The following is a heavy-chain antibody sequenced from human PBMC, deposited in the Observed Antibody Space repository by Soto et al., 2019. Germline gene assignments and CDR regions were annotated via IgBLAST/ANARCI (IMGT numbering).Heavy chain of an antibody. Sequence: GGSLRLSCAASGFTFSDYYMSWIRQAPGKGLEWVSYISSSGSTIYYADSVKGRFTISRDNAKNSLYLQMNSLRSEDTAVYYCATQAYILTGYYTANDAFDIWGQGTTVTVSS. J-gene: IGHJ3*02. CDR1: GFTFSDYY. CDR3: ATQAYILTGYYTANDAFDI. D-gene: IGHD3-9*01. CDR2: ISSSGSTI. V-gene: IGHV3-11*01.